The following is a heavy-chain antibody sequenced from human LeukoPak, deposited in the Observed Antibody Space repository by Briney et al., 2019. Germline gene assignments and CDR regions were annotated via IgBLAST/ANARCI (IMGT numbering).Heavy chain of an antibody. D-gene: IGHD6-19*01. CDR1: GFTVSSNY. J-gene: IGHJ5*02. Sequence: PGGSLRLSCAASGFTVSSNYMSWVRQAPGKGLEWVSVIYSGGSTYYADSVKGRFTISRDNSKNTLYLQMNSLRAEDTAVYYCARQERDSSGYWFDPWGQGTLVTVCS. V-gene: IGHV3-53*01. CDR2: IYSGGST. CDR3: ARQERDSSGYWFDP.